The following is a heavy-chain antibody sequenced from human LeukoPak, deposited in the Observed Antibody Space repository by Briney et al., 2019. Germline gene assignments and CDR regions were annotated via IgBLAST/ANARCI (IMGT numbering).Heavy chain of an antibody. V-gene: IGHV1-69*02. CDR2: IIPILGIA. D-gene: IGHD4-17*01. J-gene: IGHJ4*02. CDR3: ARAGYGDYRLDY. Sequence: SVKVSCKASGGTFSSYTISWVRQAPGQGLEWMGRIIPILGIANYAQKFQGRVTITADKATSTAYMELSSLRSEDTAVYYCARAGYGDYRLDYWGQGTLVTVSS. CDR1: GGTFSSYT.